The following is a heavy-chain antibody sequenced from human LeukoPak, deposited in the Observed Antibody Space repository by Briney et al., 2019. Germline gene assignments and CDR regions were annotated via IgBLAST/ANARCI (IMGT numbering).Heavy chain of an antibody. V-gene: IGHV3-48*03. J-gene: IGHJ4*02. CDR1: GFTFSSFE. CDR2: ISSGGTTM. Sequence: GGSLRLSCAASGFTFSSFEMNWVRQAPGKGLEWVSYISSGGTTMYYADSVKGRFTISRDNAKNSLYLQMNSLRAEDTAVYYCARVMQLSFDYWGQGTLVTVSS. CDR3: ARVMQLSFDY. D-gene: IGHD5-18*01.